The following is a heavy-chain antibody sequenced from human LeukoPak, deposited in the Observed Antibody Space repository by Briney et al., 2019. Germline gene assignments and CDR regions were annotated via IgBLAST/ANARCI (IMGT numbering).Heavy chain of an antibody. CDR3: ARDRYCSGGSCYLTLDY. V-gene: IGHV1-46*01. Sequence: ASVAVSCKASGYTFTIYYIHWVRQAPAQGLEWMGMINPSGGSTSYAQKFQGRVTMTRDTSTSTVYMEVSSLRSEDTAVYYCARDRYCSGGSCYLTLDYWGQGTLVTVSS. CDR2: INPSGGST. J-gene: IGHJ4*02. D-gene: IGHD2-15*01. CDR1: GYTFTIYY.